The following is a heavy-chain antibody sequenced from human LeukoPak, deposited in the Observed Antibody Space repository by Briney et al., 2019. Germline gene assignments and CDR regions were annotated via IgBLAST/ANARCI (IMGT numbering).Heavy chain of an antibody. CDR1: GGSISSYH. Sequence: SETLSLTCTVSGGSISSYHWSWIRQPPGKGLEWIGYIYYSGSTNYNPSLKSRVTIPVDTSKNQFSLKLSSVTAADTAVYYCARGERAAFFDYWGQGTLVTVSS. V-gene: IGHV4-59*01. CDR3: ARGERAAFFDY. CDR2: IYYSGST. J-gene: IGHJ4*02. D-gene: IGHD1-26*01.